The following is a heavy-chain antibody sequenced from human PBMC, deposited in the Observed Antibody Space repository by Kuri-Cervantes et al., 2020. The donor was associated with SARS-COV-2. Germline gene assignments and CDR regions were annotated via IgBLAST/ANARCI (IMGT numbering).Heavy chain of an antibody. CDR1: GGSISSHY. CDR3: ARPTGDQGAFDI. CDR2: IYYSGST. J-gene: IGHJ3*02. Sequence: GSLRLSCTVSGGSISSHYWSWIRQPPGKGLEWIGYIYYSGSTNYNPSLKSRVTISVDTSKNQFSLKLSSVTAADTAVYYCARPTGDQGAFDIWGQGTMVTVSS. D-gene: IGHD7-27*01. V-gene: IGHV4-59*08.